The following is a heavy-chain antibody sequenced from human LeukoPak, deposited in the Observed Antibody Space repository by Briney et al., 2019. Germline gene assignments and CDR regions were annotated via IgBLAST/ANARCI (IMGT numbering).Heavy chain of an antibody. D-gene: IGHD3-22*01. CDR2: GYYSGST. V-gene: IGHV4-39*01. J-gene: IGHJ4*02. Sequence: SETLSLTCIVSGDSLSNDNYYWGWLRQPPGTGLEWIGSGYYSGSTYYNPSLQSRITMSVDTSKSQFSLNLSSVTAADTAVYYCARHVHHSSGFEYYFDYWGQGTLVTVSS. CDR3: ARHVHHSSGFEYYFDY. CDR1: GDSLSNDNYY.